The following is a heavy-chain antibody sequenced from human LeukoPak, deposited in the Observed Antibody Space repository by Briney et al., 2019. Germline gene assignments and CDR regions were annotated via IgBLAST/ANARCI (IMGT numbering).Heavy chain of an antibody. CDR2: ISSRSSTK. J-gene: IGHJ3*02. D-gene: IGHD1-26*01. V-gene: IGHV3-48*02. CDR1: GFNFSSYD. Sequence: GGSLRLSCAASGFNFSSYDMNWVRQAPGKGLEWVSYISSRSSTKHYADSVKGRFTVSRDNAKNSLYLQMKSLRDEDTAVYYCAGSVGASGGDAFDIWGQGTMVTVSS. CDR3: AGSVGASGGDAFDI.